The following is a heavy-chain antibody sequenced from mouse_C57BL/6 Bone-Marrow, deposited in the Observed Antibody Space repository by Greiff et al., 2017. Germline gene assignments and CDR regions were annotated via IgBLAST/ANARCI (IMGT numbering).Heavy chain of an antibody. V-gene: IGHV1-81*01. CDR3: ARGGEQGPFAY. J-gene: IGHJ3*01. Sequence: QVQLKESGAELARPGASVKLSCKASGYTFTSYGISWVKQRTGQGLEWIGEIYPRSGNTYYNEKFKGKATLTADKSSSTAYMELRSLTSEDSAVYFCARGGEQGPFAYWGQGTLVTVSA. CDR2: IYPRSGNT. CDR1: GYTFTSYG.